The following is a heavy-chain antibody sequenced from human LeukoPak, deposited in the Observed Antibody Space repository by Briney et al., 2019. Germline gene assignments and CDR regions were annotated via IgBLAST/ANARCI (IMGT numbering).Heavy chain of an antibody. J-gene: IGHJ5*02. CDR2: MYTDGDT. CDR1: GASISGYW. V-gene: IGHV4-4*07. CDR3: ARGYYDILTGYYNALLDP. Sequence: PSETLSLTRDVSGASISGYWWSWIRQPAGKGLEWIGRMYTDGDTNYNPALKSRVTVSVDTSKNQFSLKLSSVTAADTAVYYCARGYYDILTGYYNALLDPWGQGTLVTVSS. D-gene: IGHD3-9*01.